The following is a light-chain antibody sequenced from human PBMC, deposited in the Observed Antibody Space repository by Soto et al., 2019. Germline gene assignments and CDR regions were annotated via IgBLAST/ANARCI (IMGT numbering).Light chain of an antibody. V-gene: IGLV2-14*01. CDR2: EVT. J-gene: IGLJ1*01. CDR3: SSYTSTNNPYV. CDR1: SSDVGAYHF. Sequence: QSALTQPASVSGSPGQSITISCTGSSSDVGAYHFVSWYQHHPGKAPKLILYEVTPRPSGISSRFSGSKSGNTASLTISGLQADDEANYYCSSYTSTNNPYVFGTGTKLTVL.